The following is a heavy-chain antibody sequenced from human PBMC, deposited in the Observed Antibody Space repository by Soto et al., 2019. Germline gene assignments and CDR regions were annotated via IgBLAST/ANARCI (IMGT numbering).Heavy chain of an antibody. Sequence: EVQLVESGGGLVKPGGSLRLSCTASGFTFSSYNMNWVRQAPGKGLEWVSSISSSSNYIYYADSMKGRFTISRDNAKNSLYLQMNSLRAEDTAVYYCAREHAYGDPNSFDYWGQGTLVTVSS. J-gene: IGHJ4*02. CDR1: GFTFSSYN. CDR3: AREHAYGDPNSFDY. D-gene: IGHD4-17*01. CDR2: ISSSSNYI. V-gene: IGHV3-21*02.